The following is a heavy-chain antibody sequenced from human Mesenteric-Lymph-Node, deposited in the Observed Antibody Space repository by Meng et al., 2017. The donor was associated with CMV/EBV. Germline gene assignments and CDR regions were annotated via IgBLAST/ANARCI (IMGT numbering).Heavy chain of an antibody. Sequence: GGSLRLSCVGSEIILTTSWMSWVRQAPGKGLEWVSSISSSSSYIYYADSVKGRFTISRDNAKNSLYLQMNSLRAEDTAVYYCARDRTSGWFNTFDIWGQGTMVTVSS. D-gene: IGHD6-19*01. CDR1: EIILTTSW. CDR3: ARDRTSGWFNTFDI. CDR2: ISSSSSYI. J-gene: IGHJ3*02. V-gene: IGHV3-21*01.